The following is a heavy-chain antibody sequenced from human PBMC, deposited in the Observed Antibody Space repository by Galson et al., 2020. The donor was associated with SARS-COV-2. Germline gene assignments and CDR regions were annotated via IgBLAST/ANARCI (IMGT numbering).Heavy chain of an antibody. CDR1: GGSFHNYL. J-gene: IGHJ4*02. Sequence: ASETLSLTCGVSGGSFHNYLWNWIRQSPGEGLEWIGEINHSGNTKYNPSLKSRVTMSVDTSKNQFSLKLTSVTAADTAVYFCARGRLYSGNWYSSLYYFDYWDQGALVTVSA. CDR3: ARGRLYSGNWYSSLYYFDY. V-gene: IGHV4-34*01. CDR2: INHSGNT. D-gene: IGHD6-13*01.